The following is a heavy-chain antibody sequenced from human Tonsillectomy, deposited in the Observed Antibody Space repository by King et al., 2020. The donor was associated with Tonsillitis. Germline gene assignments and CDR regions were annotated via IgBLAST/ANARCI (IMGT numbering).Heavy chain of an antibody. V-gene: IGHV4-4*02. CDR3: ANEIASGPAAMEPYFFIDV. J-gene: IGHJ6*03. Sequence: HVQLQESGPGLVKPSGTLSLTCAVSGGSISSDYWWTWIRQPPGKGLEWIGEIYHSGSTNYNPSLKSRVTISVDKSKNQFSLKLSSVTAADTAVYYCANEIASGPAAMEPYFFIDVWGKGTTVTVSS. D-gene: IGHD2-2*01. CDR1: GGSISSDYW. CDR2: IYHSGST.